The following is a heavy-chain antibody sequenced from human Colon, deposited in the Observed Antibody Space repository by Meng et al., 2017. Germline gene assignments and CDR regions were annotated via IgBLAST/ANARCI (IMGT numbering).Heavy chain of an antibody. CDR3: ARGVDWAKSGNF. V-gene: IGHV4-34*01. J-gene: IGHJ4*02. D-gene: IGHD3-9*01. CDR2: IHPSGST. CDR1: GGSFSYYY. Sequence: VHTPQGAAGLLKTSETLSLPCSVYGGSFSYYYLTWIRQPPGKGLEWVGEIHPSGSTYYSPSLQSRVTITLDTSKNQFSLTLSSMTAADTAVYYCARGVDWAKSGNFWGQGTLVTASS.